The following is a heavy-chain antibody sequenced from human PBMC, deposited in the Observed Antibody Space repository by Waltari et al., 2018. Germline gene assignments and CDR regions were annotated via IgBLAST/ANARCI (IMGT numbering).Heavy chain of an antibody. CDR1: GFTFSSYW. J-gene: IGHJ4*02. Sequence: EVQLVESGGGLVQPGGSLRLSCAASGFTFSSYWMSWVRQAPGKGLEWVTNRKRDGSEKYYVDSRRGRFTISRDNAKNSLYLQMNSLRAEDTAVYYCARGTYSNYGVDYWGQGTLVTVSS. CDR2: RKRDGSEK. D-gene: IGHD4-4*01. CDR3: ARGTYSNYGVDY. V-gene: IGHV3-7*01.